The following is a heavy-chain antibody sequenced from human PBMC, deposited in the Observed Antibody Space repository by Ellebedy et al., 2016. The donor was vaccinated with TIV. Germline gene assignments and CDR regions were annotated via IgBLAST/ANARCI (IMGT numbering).Heavy chain of an antibody. CDR1: GASISSSSYY. J-gene: IGHJ5*02. Sequence: MPSETLSLTCSVSGASISSSSYYWGWIRQPPGKGLEWIGTIYYSGSTYYNPSLKSRVTISLDTSKNQFSLKLSSVTAADTAVYYCARRNDYGDYINWFDPWGQGTLVTVSS. CDR2: IYYSGST. CDR3: ARRNDYGDYINWFDP. D-gene: IGHD4-17*01. V-gene: IGHV4-39*01.